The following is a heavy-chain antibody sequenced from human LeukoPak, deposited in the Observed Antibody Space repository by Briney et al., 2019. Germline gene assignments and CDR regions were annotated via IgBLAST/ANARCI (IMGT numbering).Heavy chain of an antibody. CDR1: GGSISSNSYY. CDR2: IYYSGST. J-gene: IGHJ6*03. V-gene: IGHV4-39*01. Sequence: PSETLSLTCAVSGGSISSNSYYWGWIRQPPGKGLEWIGSIYYSGSTYYNPSLKSRVTISVDTSKNQFSLKLSSVTAADTAVYYCARVFDSGSQAYFYYMDVWGKGTTVTISS. CDR3: ARVFDSGSQAYFYYMDV. D-gene: IGHD3-10*01.